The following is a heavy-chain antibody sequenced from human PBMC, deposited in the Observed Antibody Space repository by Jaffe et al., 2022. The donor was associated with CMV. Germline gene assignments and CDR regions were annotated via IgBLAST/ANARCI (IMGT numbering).Heavy chain of an antibody. D-gene: IGHD3-22*01. Sequence: QLQLQESGPGLVKPSETLSLTCTVSGGSISSSSYYWGWIRQPPGKGLEWIGSIYYSGSTYYNPSLKSRVTISVDTSKNQFSLKLSSVTAADTAVYYCAGFTYYYDSRDAFDIWGQGTMVTVSS. CDR3: AGFTYYYDSRDAFDI. V-gene: IGHV4-39*01. CDR2: IYYSGST. J-gene: IGHJ3*02. CDR1: GGSISSSSYY.